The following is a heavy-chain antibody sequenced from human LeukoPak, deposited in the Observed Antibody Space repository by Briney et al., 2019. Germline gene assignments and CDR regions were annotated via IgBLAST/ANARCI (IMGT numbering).Heavy chain of an antibody. J-gene: IGHJ4*02. D-gene: IGHD6-19*01. V-gene: IGHV4-34*01. Sequence: GSLRLSCAASGFTFSDYYMSWIRQPPGEGPEWIGEINHTGRTNYNPSLKSRVTISVDMSKNQFSLKLSSVTAADTAVYYCARVGYISGWYPFDFWGLGTLVIVSS. CDR2: INHTGRT. CDR3: ARVGYISGWYPFDF. CDR1: GFTFSDYY.